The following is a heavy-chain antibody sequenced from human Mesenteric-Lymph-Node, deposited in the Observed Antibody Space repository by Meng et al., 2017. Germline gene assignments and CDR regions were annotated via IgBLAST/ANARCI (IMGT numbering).Heavy chain of an antibody. J-gene: IGHJ2*01. Sequence: QGPRTESGPGLVKPSGTLSLPCAVSGGSISSSNWWSWVRQPPGKGLEWSGHIYNSGSTYYNPSLKSRITISVDTSKNQFSLKLSSVTAADTAVYYCARGQKGYFDLWGRGTLVTVSS. CDR2: IYNSGST. V-gene: IGHV4-4*02. CDR1: GGSISSSNW. CDR3: ARGQKGYFDL.